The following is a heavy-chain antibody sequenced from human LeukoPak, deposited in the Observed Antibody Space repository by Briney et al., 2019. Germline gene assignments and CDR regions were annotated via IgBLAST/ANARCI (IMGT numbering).Heavy chain of an antibody. V-gene: IGHV1-69*02. CDR3: ASGVVIPNTAFDI. J-gene: IGHJ3*02. Sequence: SVKVSCKASGGTFSSYTISWVRQAPGKGLEWMGRIIPILGIANYAQKFQGRVTITADKSTSTAYMELSSLRSEDTAVYYCASGVVIPNTAFDIWGQGTMVTVSS. D-gene: IGHD4-23*01. CDR1: GGTFSSYT. CDR2: IIPILGIA.